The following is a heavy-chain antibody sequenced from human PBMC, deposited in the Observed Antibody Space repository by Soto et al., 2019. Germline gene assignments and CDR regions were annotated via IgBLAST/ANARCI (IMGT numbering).Heavy chain of an antibody. CDR2: IIPIFGTA. Sequence: GASAKVSCKASGGTFSSYVISWVRQAPGQGLEWMGGIIPIFGTANYAQKFQGRVTITADESTSTAYMELSSLRSEDTAVYYCARDRGSNLITQSADFDYWGQGTLVTVSS. V-gene: IGHV1-69*13. J-gene: IGHJ4*02. D-gene: IGHD2-15*01. CDR1: GGTFSSYV. CDR3: ARDRGSNLITQSADFDY.